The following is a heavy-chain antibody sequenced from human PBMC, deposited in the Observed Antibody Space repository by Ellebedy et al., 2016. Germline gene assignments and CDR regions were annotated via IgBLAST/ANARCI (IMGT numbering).Heavy chain of an antibody. V-gene: IGHV3-23*01. D-gene: IGHD3-22*01. CDR3: AKEPYYYDSSGYLYYFDY. J-gene: IGHJ4*02. CDR1: GFTFSSYS. CDR2: ISGSGGST. Sequence: GESLKISCAASGFTFSSYSMNWVRQAPGKGLEWVSAISGSGGSTYYADSVKGRFTISRDNSKNTLYLQMNSLRAEDTAVYYCAKEPYYYDSSGYLYYFDYWGQGTLVTVSS.